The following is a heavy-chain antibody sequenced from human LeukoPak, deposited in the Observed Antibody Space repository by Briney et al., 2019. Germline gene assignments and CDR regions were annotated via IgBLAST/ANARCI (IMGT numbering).Heavy chain of an antibody. J-gene: IGHJ4*02. Sequence: SETLSLTCTVSGDSISSSSYYWGWVRQPPGKGLEWIGSVYYFGDTYYSPSLESRVTISIDTSKNQFFLKLSSVTAAGTAVYYCARHHNIVIVPTAMGFDYWGQGTLVTVSS. CDR2: VYYFGDT. D-gene: IGHD2-2*01. CDR3: ARHHNIVIVPTAMGFDY. V-gene: IGHV4-39*01. CDR1: GDSISSSSYY.